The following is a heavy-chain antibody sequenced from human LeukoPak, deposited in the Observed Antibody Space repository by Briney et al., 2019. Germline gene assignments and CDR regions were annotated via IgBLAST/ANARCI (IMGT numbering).Heavy chain of an antibody. Sequence: KTGGSLRLSCAASGFTVSSNYVNWVRQAPGKGLEWVSSISSSSSYIYYADSVKGRFTISRDNAKNSLYLQMNSLRAEDTAVYYCARSLMVRDAFDIWGQGTMVTVSS. V-gene: IGHV3-21*01. CDR1: GFTVSSNY. CDR3: ARSLMVRDAFDI. D-gene: IGHD3-10*01. CDR2: ISSSSSYI. J-gene: IGHJ3*02.